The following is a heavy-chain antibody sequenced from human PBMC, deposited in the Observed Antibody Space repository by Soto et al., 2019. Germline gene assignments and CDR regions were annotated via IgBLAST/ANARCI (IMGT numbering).Heavy chain of an antibody. CDR1: GFIFSDYV. J-gene: IGHJ4*02. CDR2: ISDSGDST. CDR3: ARKNVVVLGNYGFL. V-gene: IGHV3-23*01. D-gene: IGHD2-15*01. Sequence: GGSLRLSCAASGFIFSDYVMSWVCQAPGKGLEWVSSISDSGDSTYSADSVRGRFTISRDNSKNTLYLQMNSLRAEDTAVYYCARKNVVVLGNYGFLWGQGTLVTVSS.